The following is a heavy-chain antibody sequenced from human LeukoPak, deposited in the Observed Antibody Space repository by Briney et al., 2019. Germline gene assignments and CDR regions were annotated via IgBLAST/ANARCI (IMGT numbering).Heavy chain of an antibody. Sequence: PSETLSLTCAVYGGSFSGYYWSWIRQPPGKGLEWIGEINHSGSTNYNPSLKSRVTISVDTSKNQFSLKLSSVTAADTAVYYCARDAAMVPNDYYFDYWGQGTLVTVSS. CDR1: GGSFSGYY. J-gene: IGHJ4*02. D-gene: IGHD5-18*01. V-gene: IGHV4-34*01. CDR3: ARDAAMVPNDYYFDY. CDR2: INHSGST.